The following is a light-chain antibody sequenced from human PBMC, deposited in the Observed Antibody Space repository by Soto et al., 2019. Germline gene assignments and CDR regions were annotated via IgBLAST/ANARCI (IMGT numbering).Light chain of an antibody. CDR3: QQTSTTPT. V-gene: IGKV1-39*01. CDR1: QSIRSY. Sequence: IPLTQSPSSLSSSVGDRVTITFRASQSIRSYLNWYQKPPGKATNLLIYAASSLQAGVSSRFSGSGSGTDFTITISNLQPEDFANYCRQQTSTTPTFGGGTKVDIK. J-gene: IGKJ4*01. CDR2: AAS.